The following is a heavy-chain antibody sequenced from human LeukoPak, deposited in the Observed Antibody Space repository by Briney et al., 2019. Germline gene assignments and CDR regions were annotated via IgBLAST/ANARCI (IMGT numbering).Heavy chain of an antibody. D-gene: IGHD4-23*01. CDR3: ARSGGHDAFDI. J-gene: IGHJ3*02. CDR2: TYYGSKWYN. Sequence: SQTLSLTCAISGDSVSSYSAAWSWIRQSPSRGLEWLGRTYYGSKWYNDYAVSVKSRITINPDTSKNQFSLQLTSVTPEDTAVYYCARSGGHDAFDIWGQGTMVTVSS. CDR1: GDSVSSYSAA. V-gene: IGHV6-1*01.